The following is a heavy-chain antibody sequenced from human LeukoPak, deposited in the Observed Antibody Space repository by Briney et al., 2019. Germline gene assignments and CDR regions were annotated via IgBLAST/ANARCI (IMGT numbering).Heavy chain of an antibody. D-gene: IGHD3-9*01. V-gene: IGHV3-74*01. CDR3: ARDLDWLLFDY. J-gene: IGHJ4*02. CDR2: VKYDGSTT. CDR1: GFTFSAYW. Sequence: GGSLRLSCAASGFTFSAYWMHWVRHAPGKGLVCVSRVKYDGSTTTYADSVKGRFTISRDNAKNILYLQMNSQRVEDTAVYYCARDLDWLLFDYWGQGALVTVSS.